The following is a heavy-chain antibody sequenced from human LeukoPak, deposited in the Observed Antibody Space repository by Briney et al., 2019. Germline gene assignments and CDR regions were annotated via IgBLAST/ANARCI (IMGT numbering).Heavy chain of an antibody. CDR2: IYYSGST. D-gene: IGHD3-10*01. CDR1: GGSISSYY. J-gene: IGHJ5*02. CDR3: ARRGMYYYGSGSYWQNWFDP. V-gene: IGHV4-59*12. Sequence: SSETLSLTCTVSGGSISSYYWSWIRQPPGKGLEWIGYIYYSGSTNYNPSLKSRVTISVDTSKNQFSLKLSSVTAADTAVYYCARRGMYYYGSGSYWQNWFDPWGQGTLVTVSS.